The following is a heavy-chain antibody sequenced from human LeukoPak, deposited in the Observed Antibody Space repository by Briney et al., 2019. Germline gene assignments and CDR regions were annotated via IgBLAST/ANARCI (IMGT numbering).Heavy chain of an antibody. J-gene: IGHJ4*02. CDR2: ISYDGSNK. CDR3: ARDIRATGTSFDY. V-gene: IGHV3-30-3*01. D-gene: IGHD1-1*01. CDR1: GFTFSSYA. Sequence: GGSLRLSCAASGFTFSSYAMHWVRQAPGKGLEWVAVISYDGSNKYYADSVKGRFTISRDNSKNTLYLQMNSLRAEDTAVYYCARDIRATGTSFDYWGQGTLVTVSS.